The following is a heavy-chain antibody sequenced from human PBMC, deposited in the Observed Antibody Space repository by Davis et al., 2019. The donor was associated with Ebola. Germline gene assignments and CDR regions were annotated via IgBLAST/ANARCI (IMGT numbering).Heavy chain of an antibody. CDR3: AREKTYSNYAGYYYYYGMDV. D-gene: IGHD4-11*01. V-gene: IGHV3-33*01. J-gene: IGHJ6*02. CDR1: GFTFSSYG. Sequence: GESLKISCAASGFTFSSYGMHWVRQAPGKGLEWVAVIWYDGSNKYYADSVKGRFTISRDNSKNTLYLQMNSLRAEDTAVYYCAREKTYSNYAGYYYYYGMDVWGQGTTVTVSS. CDR2: IWYDGSNK.